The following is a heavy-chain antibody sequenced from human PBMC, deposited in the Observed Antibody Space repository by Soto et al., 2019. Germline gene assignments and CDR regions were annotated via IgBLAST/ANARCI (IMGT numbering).Heavy chain of an antibody. CDR2: IHPGDSDT. Sequence: EVQLVQSGAEVKKAGESLKISCHGSGYSFTNYWVGWVRQIPGRGLEWMGIIHPGDSDTRYSPLFQGQVTISADKSISTAYLQWSSLKASDTAMYYCARHNRYSSTWFEGWFDPWGQGTLVTVSS. J-gene: IGHJ5*02. D-gene: IGHD6-13*01. CDR1: GYSFTNYW. CDR3: ARHNRYSSTWFEGWFDP. V-gene: IGHV5-51*03.